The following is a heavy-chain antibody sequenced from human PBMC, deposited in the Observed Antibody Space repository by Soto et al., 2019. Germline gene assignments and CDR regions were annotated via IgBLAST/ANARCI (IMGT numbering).Heavy chain of an antibody. D-gene: IGHD4-17*01. CDR1: GGSASNKTYY. J-gene: IGHJ4*02. V-gene: IGHV4-61*01. CDR2: VYYSGTT. CDR3: ARTTAVPNTLRSRYFFDY. Sequence: KPSETLSLTCSVSGGSASNKTYYWSWIRQPPGKRLEWIGYVYYSGTTDYNPSLKSRVTISVDLSKNQFSLRLSSVTTADTALYYCARTTAVPNTLRSRYFFDYWGQGTLVTVSS.